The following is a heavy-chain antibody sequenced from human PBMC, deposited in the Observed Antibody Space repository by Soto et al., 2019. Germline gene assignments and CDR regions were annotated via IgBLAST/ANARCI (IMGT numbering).Heavy chain of an antibody. CDR2: VYNSGST. CDR1: GGSISSNY. V-gene: IGHV4-59*01. CDR3: ARYRREAVAGYTLDN. J-gene: IGHJ4*02. Sequence: PSETLSLTCTVSGGSISSNYWAWIRQPPGKGLEWIGYVYNSGSTNYNPSLKSRVTISEDTSKSQFSLKVNSMTAADTAVYYCARYRREAVAGYTLDNWGQGILVTVSS. D-gene: IGHD6-13*01.